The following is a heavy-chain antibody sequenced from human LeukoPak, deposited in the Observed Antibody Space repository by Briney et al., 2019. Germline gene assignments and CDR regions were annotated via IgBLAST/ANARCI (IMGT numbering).Heavy chain of an antibody. J-gene: IGHJ4*02. D-gene: IGHD6-13*01. Sequence: GGSLRLSCAASGFTFSSYWMSWVRQAPGKGLEWVANIKQDGSEKYYVDSVKGRFTISRDNTKNSLYLQMTSLRAEDTAVYYCARGLYSSSWLIDYWGQGTLVTVSS. CDR1: GFTFSSYW. CDR2: IKQDGSEK. CDR3: ARGLYSSSWLIDY. V-gene: IGHV3-7*03.